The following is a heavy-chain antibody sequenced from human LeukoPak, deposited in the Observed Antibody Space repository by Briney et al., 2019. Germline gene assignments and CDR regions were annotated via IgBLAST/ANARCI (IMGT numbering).Heavy chain of an antibody. CDR1: GYTFTSHY. D-gene: IGHD3-3*01. CDR3: ARVGFWSGYYDGEFDY. Sequence: ASVKVSCKASGYTFTSHYMHWVRQAPGQGLEWMGIINPSGGSRSYAQKFQGRVTMTRDTSISTAYMELSRLRSDDTAVYYCARVGFWSGYYDGEFDYWGQGTLVTVSS. V-gene: IGHV1-46*01. CDR2: INPSGGSR. J-gene: IGHJ4*02.